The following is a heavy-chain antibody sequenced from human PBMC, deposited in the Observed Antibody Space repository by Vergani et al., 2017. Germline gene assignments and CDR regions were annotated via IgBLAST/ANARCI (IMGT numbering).Heavy chain of an antibody. Sequence: QVQLQQWGGGLLKPSETLSLTCVVNGGSFTSYHCTWIRQSPGEGLEWVGDIDHTGRPDYNPSLKCRLTMSVDKSRNQFSLTLNSVTATDTAIYFCARVNTETNGHLYYYYYMDVWGQGTAVTVS. D-gene: IGHD4-11*01. CDR1: GGSFTSYH. CDR2: IDHTGRP. CDR3: ARVNTETNGHLYYYYYMDV. J-gene: IGHJ6*03. V-gene: IGHV4-34*01.